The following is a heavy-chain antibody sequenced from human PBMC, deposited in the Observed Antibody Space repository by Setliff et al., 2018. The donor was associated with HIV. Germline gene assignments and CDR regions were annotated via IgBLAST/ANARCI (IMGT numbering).Heavy chain of an antibody. CDR2: IYYSGST. D-gene: IGHD1-26*01. Sequence: SGGSISSGGYYWSWIRQHPGKGLEWIGYIYYSGSTYYNPSLKSRVTISVDTSKNQFSLKLSSVTGADTALYDCARHYNVNYYVRKDFDYWGQGTLVTVSS. V-gene: IGHV4-31*02. CDR3: ARHYNVNYYVRKDFDY. CDR1: GGSISSGGYY. J-gene: IGHJ4*02.